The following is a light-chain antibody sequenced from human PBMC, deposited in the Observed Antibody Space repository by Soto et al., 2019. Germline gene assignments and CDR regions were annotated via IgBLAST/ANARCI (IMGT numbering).Light chain of an antibody. CDR1: SSNIGAGYD. CDR2: GNS. V-gene: IGLV1-40*01. J-gene: IGLJ2*01. CDR3: QSYDSSLSGSVV. Sequence: QSVLTQPPSVSGAPGQRVTISCTGRSSNIGAGYDVHWYQQLPGTAPILLIYGNSNRPSGVPDRFSGSKSGTSASLAITGLQAEDEADYYCQSYDSSLSGSVVFGGGTKLTVL.